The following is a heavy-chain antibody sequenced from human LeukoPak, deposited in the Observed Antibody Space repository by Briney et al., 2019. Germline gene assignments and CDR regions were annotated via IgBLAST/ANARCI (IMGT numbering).Heavy chain of an antibody. CDR3: AKRGGYETMAAFDY. V-gene: IGHV3-23*01. Sequence: GSLRLSCAASGFTFSSYEMNWVRQAPGKGLEWVSAISPSGTDTYYADSVKGRLTISRDNSKNTLYLQMSSLRAEDSAVYYCAKRGGYETMAAFDYWGQGTLVTVSS. D-gene: IGHD3-10*01. CDR1: GFTFSSYE. J-gene: IGHJ4*02. CDR2: ISPSGTDT.